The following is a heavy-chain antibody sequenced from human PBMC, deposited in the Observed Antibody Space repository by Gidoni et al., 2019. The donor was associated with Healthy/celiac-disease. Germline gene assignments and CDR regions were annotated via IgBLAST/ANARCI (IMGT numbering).Heavy chain of an antibody. J-gene: IGHJ4*02. Sequence: EVQLVESGGGLVQPVGSLRLSCAASGFTFSSYEMNWVRQAPGKGLEWVSYISSSGSTIYYADSVKGRFTIPRDKAKNSLFLQMNSLRAEDTAFYYCARGGGDTAMDHWYFDYWGQGTLVTVSS. V-gene: IGHV3-48*03. D-gene: IGHD5-18*01. CDR3: ARGGGDTAMDHWYFDY. CDR2: ISSSGSTI. CDR1: GFTFSSYE.